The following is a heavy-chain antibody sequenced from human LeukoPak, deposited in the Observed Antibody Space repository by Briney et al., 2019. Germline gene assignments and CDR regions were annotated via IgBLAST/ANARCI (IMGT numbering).Heavy chain of an antibody. CDR1: GFTFSSYG. Sequence: PGGSLRLSCAASGFTFSSYGMHWVRQAPGKGLEWVAVISYDGNNEHHADSVKGRFTISRDNSKNTLYLQMNSLRIEDTAVYYCARPYYDSSGYYLDYWGQGTLVTVSS. J-gene: IGHJ4*02. V-gene: IGHV3-30*03. CDR3: ARPYYDSSGYYLDY. CDR2: ISYDGNNE. D-gene: IGHD3-22*01.